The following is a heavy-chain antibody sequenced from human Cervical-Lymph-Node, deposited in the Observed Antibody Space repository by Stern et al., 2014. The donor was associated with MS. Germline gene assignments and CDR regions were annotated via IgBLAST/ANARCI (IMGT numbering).Heavy chain of an antibody. D-gene: IGHD6-13*01. CDR1: GFTFSSYG. CDR2: IWDDGSNK. CDR3: ARSSSPSPYYYYGMDV. J-gene: IGHJ6*02. Sequence: VQLVESGGGVVQPGRSLRLSCAASGFTFSSYGMHWVRQAPGKGLEWVGVIWDDGSNKYYADSVKGRFTISRDNSKNTLYLQMNSLRAEDTAVYYCARSSSPSPYYYYGMDVWGQGTTVTVSS. V-gene: IGHV3-33*01.